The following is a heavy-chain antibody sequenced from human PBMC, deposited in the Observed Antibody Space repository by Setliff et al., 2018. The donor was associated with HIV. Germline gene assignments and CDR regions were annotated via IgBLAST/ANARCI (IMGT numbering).Heavy chain of an antibody. D-gene: IGHD6-19*01. Sequence: TSETLSLTCTVSGGSVSRSDYYWSWIRQPAGGGLEWIGRVHISGSVNYNPSLRSRVSISIDTSKNQCSLKLTSVTAADTAVYYCARATWLVHPFPLYYFDYWGQGTLVTVSS. J-gene: IGHJ4*02. V-gene: IGHV4-61*02. CDR2: VHISGSV. CDR3: ARATWLVHPFPLYYFDY. CDR1: GGSVSRSDYY.